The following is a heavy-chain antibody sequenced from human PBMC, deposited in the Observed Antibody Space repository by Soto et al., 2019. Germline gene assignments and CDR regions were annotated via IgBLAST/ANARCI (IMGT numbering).Heavy chain of an antibody. CDR1: GGPIKTGDYY. Sequence: QVQLKESGPGLVKPSETLSLTCNVSGGPIKTGDYYWNWILQPPGKGLEWIGYVFYSGATNYSPSLKSRAAISMDTSKNQFSLSLTSVTAADTAVYYCARAGFSYGHLLFWGQGIRVTVST. CDR3: ARAGFSYGHLLF. CDR2: VFYSGAT. V-gene: IGHV4-30-4*01. J-gene: IGHJ4*02. D-gene: IGHD3-10*01.